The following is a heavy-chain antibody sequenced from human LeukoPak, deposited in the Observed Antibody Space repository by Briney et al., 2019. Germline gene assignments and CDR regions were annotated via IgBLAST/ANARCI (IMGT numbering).Heavy chain of an antibody. Sequence: GASVKVSRKASGYTFTSYGISWVRQAPGQGLEWMGWISAYNGNTNYAQKLQGRVTMTTDTSTSTAYMELRSLRSDDTAVYYCARGLFGHYDILTGYSYWGQGTLVTVSS. CDR3: ARGLFGHYDILTGYSY. CDR2: ISAYNGNT. CDR1: GYTFTSYG. J-gene: IGHJ4*02. D-gene: IGHD3-9*01. V-gene: IGHV1-18*04.